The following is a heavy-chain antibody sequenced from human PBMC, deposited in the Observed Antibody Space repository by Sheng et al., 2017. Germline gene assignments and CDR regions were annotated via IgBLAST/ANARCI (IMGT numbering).Heavy chain of an antibody. J-gene: IGHJ3*02. CDR2: ISYDGNNE. CDR1: GFTFSTYA. CDR3: AKDRSAVVVDAFDI. D-gene: IGHD2-15*01. Sequence: QVQLVESGGGVVQPGRSLRLSCAASGFTFSTYAMHWVRQAPGKGLEWVTVISYDGNNEYYADSVKGRFTISRDNSRDTLYLQMNSLRAEDTAVYYCAKDRSAVVVDAFDIWGQGTMVTVSS. V-gene: IGHV3-30*04.